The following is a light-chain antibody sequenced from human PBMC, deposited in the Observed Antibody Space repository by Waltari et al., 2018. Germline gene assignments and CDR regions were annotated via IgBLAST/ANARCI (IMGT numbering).Light chain of an antibody. Sequence: SCRASDTVSRYLAWYQQRPGQAPRLLIFDASFRATGIPARFSGSGSETDFTLTISSLEPEDCAVYYCQQRSNWPLTFGGGTKVEIK. CDR2: DAS. CDR3: QQRSNWPLT. V-gene: IGKV3-11*01. J-gene: IGKJ4*01. CDR1: DTVSRY.